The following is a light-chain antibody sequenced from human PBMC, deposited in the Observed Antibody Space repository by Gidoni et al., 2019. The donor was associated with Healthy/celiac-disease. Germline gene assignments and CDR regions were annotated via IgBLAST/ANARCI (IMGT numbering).Light chain of an antibody. Sequence: DIQMTQSPSYLSASVGDRVTITCRASQSISSYLNWYQQKPGKAPKLLIYAASSLHSGVPSRFSGSGSGTDFTLTISSLQPEDFATYYCQQSYSTPQSFGGGTKVEIK. J-gene: IGKJ4*01. CDR1: QSISSY. V-gene: IGKV1-39*01. CDR3: QQSYSTPQS. CDR2: AAS.